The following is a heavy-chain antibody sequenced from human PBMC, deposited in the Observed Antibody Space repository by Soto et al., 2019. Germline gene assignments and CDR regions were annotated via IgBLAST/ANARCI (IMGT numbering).Heavy chain of an antibody. V-gene: IGHV3-7*01. CDR1: GFSFSTYW. Sequence: GGSLRLSCAASGFSFSTYWMSWVRQAPGKGLEWVANIKQDGSEKYYVDSVKGRFTISRDNSKNTLYLQMNSLRAEDTAVYYCARDSNTIFGVVIGPDNGMDVWGQGTTVTVSS. D-gene: IGHD3-3*01. CDR2: IKQDGSEK. J-gene: IGHJ6*02. CDR3: ARDSNTIFGVVIGPDNGMDV.